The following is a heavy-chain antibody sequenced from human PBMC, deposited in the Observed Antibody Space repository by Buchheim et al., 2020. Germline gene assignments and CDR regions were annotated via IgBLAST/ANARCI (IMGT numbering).Heavy chain of an antibody. CDR2: IRSRSDGGTA. CDR1: GFTFTNAW. D-gene: IGHD2/OR15-2a*01. V-gene: IGHV3-15*07. CDR3: TTSPGFYATSPFDY. J-gene: IGHJ4*02. Sequence: EVQLVESGGDLVQPGGSLRLSCSASGFTFTNAWMNWVRQALGKGLEWVGRIRSRSDGGTADYAAPVQGRFTISRDDSKNTLYLEMDSLKTEDTAVYYCTTSPGFYATSPFDYWGQGSL.